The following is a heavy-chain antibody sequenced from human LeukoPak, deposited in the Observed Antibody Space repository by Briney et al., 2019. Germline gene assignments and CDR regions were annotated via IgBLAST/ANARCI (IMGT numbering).Heavy chain of an antibody. Sequence: PSETLSLTCTVSGGSFSSYYWSWIRQPPGKGLEWIGYIYYSGSTNYNPSLKSRVTISVDTSKNQFSLKLSSVTAADTAVYYCARDDRAAGTNWFDPWGQGTLVTVSS. CDR3: ARDDRAAGTNWFDP. D-gene: IGHD6-13*01. J-gene: IGHJ5*02. V-gene: IGHV4-59*01. CDR1: GGSFSSYY. CDR2: IYYSGST.